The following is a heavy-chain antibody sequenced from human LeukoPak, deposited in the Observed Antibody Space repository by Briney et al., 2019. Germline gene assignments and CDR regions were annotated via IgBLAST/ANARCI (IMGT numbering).Heavy chain of an antibody. CDR2: ISSSSSYM. CDR1: GFTFSSYS. V-gene: IGHV3-21*01. Sequence: GGSLRLSCAASGFTFSSYSMNWVRQAPGKGLEWVSSISSSSSYMYYADSVKGRFTISRDNAKNSLYLQMNSLRAEDTAVYYCTTWIEDVVPAAPTFDYWGQGTLVTVSS. J-gene: IGHJ4*02. D-gene: IGHD2-2*01. CDR3: TTWIEDVVPAAPTFDY.